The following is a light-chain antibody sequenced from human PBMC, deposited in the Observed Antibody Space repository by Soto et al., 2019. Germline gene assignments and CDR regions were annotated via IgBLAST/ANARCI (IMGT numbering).Light chain of an antibody. CDR3: GSKAGSDKHVV. Sequence: QSALTQPPSASRSPGQSVTLSCSGISSDIRDSNYVSWYQQHPGKAPKLVVSEVTKRPSGVPDRFSGSRSGTTAFLTISGLQTEDEADYYCGSKAGSDKHVVFGGGTKLTVL. V-gene: IGLV2-8*02. CDR2: EVT. CDR1: SSDIRDSNY. J-gene: IGLJ2*01.